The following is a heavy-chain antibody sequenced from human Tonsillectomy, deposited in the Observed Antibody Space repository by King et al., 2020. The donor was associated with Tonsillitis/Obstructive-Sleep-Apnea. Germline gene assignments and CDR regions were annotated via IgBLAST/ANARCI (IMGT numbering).Heavy chain of an antibody. CDR1: GFTFSSYS. V-gene: IGHV3-21*01. Sequence: VQLVESGGGLVKPWGSLRLSCVVSGFTFSSYSMNWVRQAPGKGLEWVSSISGSSSFMYYADSVKGRFTISRDNAKDSLHLQMNSLRAEDTAVYYCARDVVVVAATPPYFDYWGQGTLVTVSS. CDR3: ARDVVVVAATPPYFDY. D-gene: IGHD2-15*01. J-gene: IGHJ4*02. CDR2: ISGSSSFM.